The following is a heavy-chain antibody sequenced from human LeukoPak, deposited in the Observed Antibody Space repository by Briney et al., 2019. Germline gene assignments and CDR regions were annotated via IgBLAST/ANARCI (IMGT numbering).Heavy chain of an antibody. CDR1: GYTFTSYG. Sequence: GASVKVSCKASGYTFTSYGISWVRQAPRQGLEWMGWISAYNGNTNYAQKLQGRVTMTTDTSTSTAYMELRSLRSDDTAVYYCARDGPPYYYGSGSYAHYYYGMDVWGQGTTVTVSS. V-gene: IGHV1-18*01. CDR2: ISAYNGNT. J-gene: IGHJ6*02. CDR3: ARDGPPYYYGSGSYAHYYYGMDV. D-gene: IGHD3-10*01.